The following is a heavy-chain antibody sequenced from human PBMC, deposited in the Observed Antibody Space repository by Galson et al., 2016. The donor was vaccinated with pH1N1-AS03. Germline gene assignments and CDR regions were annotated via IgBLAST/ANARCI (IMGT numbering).Heavy chain of an antibody. D-gene: IGHD2-2*01. CDR3: AKREGPAAKVWDYYYMDV. V-gene: IGHV3-33*03. CDR2: ISYDGSNK. Sequence: SLRLSCAASVFTFRSYGMHWVRQTPGKGLEWVAFISYDGSNKYYSDSVKGRFSISRDNSQNTVYLQMSSLRADNTAVYYCAKREGPAAKVWDYYYMDVWGKGTEVTVSS. J-gene: IGHJ6*03. CDR1: VFTFRSYG.